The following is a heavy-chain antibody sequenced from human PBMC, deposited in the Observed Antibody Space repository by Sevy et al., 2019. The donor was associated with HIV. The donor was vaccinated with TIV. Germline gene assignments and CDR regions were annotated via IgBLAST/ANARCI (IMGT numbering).Heavy chain of an antibody. V-gene: IGHV3-23*01. J-gene: IGHJ5*02. CDR1: GFTFISHP. CDR2: ISGSCGST. CDR3: AKEDFRRFDA. Sequence: GGSLRLSCASSGFTFISHPMTWVRQAPWKGPEWVACISGSCGSTYYADSVKGRFTISRDNYKKMVDLQMNSLGVAATAVYFCAKEDFRRFDAWGKGTLVTVSS.